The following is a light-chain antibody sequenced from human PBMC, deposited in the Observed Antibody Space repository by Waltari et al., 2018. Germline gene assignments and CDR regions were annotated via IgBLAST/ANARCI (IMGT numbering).Light chain of an antibody. CDR3: QSYDSSLNGRV. Sequence: QSELTQPPSVSGAPGETVTISCTGSSSNIGAGYDVHWYQHLPGRAPKLLIFVNRNLPSGVPERFSGSRSGTSASLAITGLRPEDEADYYCQSYDSSLNGRVFGGGTRVTVL. CDR1: SSNIGAGYD. J-gene: IGLJ2*01. CDR2: VNR. V-gene: IGLV1-40*01.